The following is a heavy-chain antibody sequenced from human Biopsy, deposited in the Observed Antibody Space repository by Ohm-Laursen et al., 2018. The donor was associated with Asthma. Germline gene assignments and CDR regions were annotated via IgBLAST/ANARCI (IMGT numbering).Heavy chain of an antibody. CDR2: ISVYNGNT. Sequence: ASVKVSCKTSGYTFNSAVITWGGQAPGQGLEWRGWISVYNGNTKVAQKLQDRVTMITDTSTSTAYMELRSLRSDDTAVYFCARAVDYSHYYGIDVWGQGTTVTVS. D-gene: IGHD3-10*01. CDR3: ARAVDYSHYYGIDV. CDR1: GYTFNSAV. J-gene: IGHJ6*02. V-gene: IGHV1-18*01.